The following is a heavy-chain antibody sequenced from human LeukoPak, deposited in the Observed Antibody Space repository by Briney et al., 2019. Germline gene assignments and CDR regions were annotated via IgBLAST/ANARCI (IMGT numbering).Heavy chain of an antibody. CDR3: ARAPTRYGSGSADYYYYGMDV. CDR2: IHHGGST. CDR1: GGSISSGCYS. D-gene: IGHD3-10*01. V-gene: IGHV4-30-2*01. Sequence: SETLSLTRAVSGGSISSGCYSWSWIRQPPGKGLEWIGYIHHGGSTSYNPSLRSRLTISVDRSKNQFSLKLSSMTAADTAVYYCARAPTRYGSGSADYYYYGMDVWGKGTTVTVSS. J-gene: IGHJ6*04.